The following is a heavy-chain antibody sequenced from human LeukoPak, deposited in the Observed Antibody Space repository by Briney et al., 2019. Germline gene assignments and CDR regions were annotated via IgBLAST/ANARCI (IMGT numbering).Heavy chain of an antibody. CDR3: TREDY. CDR2: INPNSGDT. V-gene: IGHV1-2*02. Sequence: ASVKVSCKASGYTFTGHYFFWVRQAPGQGLEWMGWINPNSGDTNYAQKFQGRVTVTRDTSISTAYMELTRLRSDDTAVYYCTREDYWGQGTPVTVSS. CDR1: GYTFTGHY. J-gene: IGHJ4*02.